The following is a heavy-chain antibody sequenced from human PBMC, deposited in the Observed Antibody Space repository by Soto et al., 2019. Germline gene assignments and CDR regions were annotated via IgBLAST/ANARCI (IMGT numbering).Heavy chain of an antibody. CDR2: ISGSGGST. CDR1: GFTFSSYA. D-gene: IGHD6-13*01. CDR3: AKDSSRIAADLNWFDP. V-gene: IGHV3-23*01. J-gene: IGHJ5*02. Sequence: AGGSLRLSCAASGFTFSSYAMSWVRQAPGKGLEWVSAISGSGGSTYYADSVKGRFTISRDNSKNTLYLQMNSLRAEDTAVYYCAKDSSRIAADLNWFDPWGQGTLVTVSS.